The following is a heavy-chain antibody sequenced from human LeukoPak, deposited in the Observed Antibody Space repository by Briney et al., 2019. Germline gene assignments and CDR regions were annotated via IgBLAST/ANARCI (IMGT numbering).Heavy chain of an antibody. V-gene: IGHV4-34*01. CDR2: INHSGST. Sequence: SETLSLTCAVYSGSFSGYYWSWIRQPPGKGLEWIGEINHSGSTNYNPSLKSRVTISVDTSKNQFSLKLSSVTAADTAVYYCASRRSSQSRYYYYYMDVWGKGTTVTVSS. D-gene: IGHD6-13*01. J-gene: IGHJ6*03. CDR3: ASRRSSQSRYYYYYMDV. CDR1: SGSFSGYY.